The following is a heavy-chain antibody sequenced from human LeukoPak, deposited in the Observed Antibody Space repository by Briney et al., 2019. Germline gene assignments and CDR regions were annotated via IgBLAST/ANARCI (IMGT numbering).Heavy chain of an antibody. CDR3: AREYGSGTYYNFDY. J-gene: IGHJ4*02. D-gene: IGHD3-10*01. V-gene: IGHV4-4*02. Sequence: GSLRLSCVASGFTFSSRDWMTWVRQAPGKGLEWIGYISYSGSTKYNPSLKSRVTISVDTSKNQFSLKLSSVTAADTAVYYCAREYGSGTYYNFDYWGQGTLVTVSS. CDR2: ISYSGST. CDR1: GFTFSSRDW.